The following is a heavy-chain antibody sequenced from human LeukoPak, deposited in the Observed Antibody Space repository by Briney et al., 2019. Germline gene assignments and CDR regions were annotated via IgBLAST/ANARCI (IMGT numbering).Heavy chain of an antibody. V-gene: IGHV3-9*01. CDR1: GFTFDDYA. CDR3: AKSRKKVVVAAIEV. J-gene: IGHJ6*04. CDR2: ISWNSGSI. D-gene: IGHD2-15*01. Sequence: GGSLRLSCAASGFTFDDYAMHWVRQAPGKGLEWVSGISWNSGSIGYADSVKGRFTISRDNAKNSLYLQMNSLRAEDTALYYCAKSRKKVVVAAIEVWGKGTTVTISS.